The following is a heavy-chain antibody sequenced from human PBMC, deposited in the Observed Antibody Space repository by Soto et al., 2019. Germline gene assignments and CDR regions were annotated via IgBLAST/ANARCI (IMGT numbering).Heavy chain of an antibody. CDR3: ARVTPRVIGYCTNGVCPSGYGMDV. D-gene: IGHD2-8*01. V-gene: IGHV1-69*13. CDR2: IIPIFGTA. Sequence: ASVKVSCKASGGTFSSYAISWVRQAPGQGLEWMGGIIPIFGTANYAQKFQGRVTITADESTSTAYMELSSLRSEDTAAYYCARVTPRVIGYCTNGVCPSGYGMDVWGQGTTVTV. J-gene: IGHJ6*02. CDR1: GGTFSSYA.